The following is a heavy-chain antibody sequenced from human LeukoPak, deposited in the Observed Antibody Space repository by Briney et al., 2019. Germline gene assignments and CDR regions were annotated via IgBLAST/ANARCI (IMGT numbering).Heavy chain of an antibody. CDR3: ARHDGRSGGTMGALDS. V-gene: IGHV4-39*01. Sequence: PSETLSLTCTVSGGSISSGSHHWGWFRQSPGKGLEWIGSIYDSRTIYYNPSLNRRVTISAVTSKNQFSLQLNSVTAADTAVYYCARHDGRSGGTMGALDSWGQGSLVTVSS. J-gene: IGHJ4*02. CDR1: GGSISSGSHH. CDR2: IYDSRTI. D-gene: IGHD4-23*01.